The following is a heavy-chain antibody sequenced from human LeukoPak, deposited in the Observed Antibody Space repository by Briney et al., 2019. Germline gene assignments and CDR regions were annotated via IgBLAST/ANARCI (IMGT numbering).Heavy chain of an antibody. J-gene: IGHJ3*02. V-gene: IGHV3-74*01. CDR2: INSDGSST. CDR1: GFTFSSYW. D-gene: IGHD2-8*01. Sequence: GGSLRLFCAASGFTFSSYWMHWVRQAPGKGLVWVSRINSDGSSTSYADSVKGRFTISRDNAKNTLYLQMNSLRAEDTAVYYCARDPGLVYAISASDIWGQGTMVTVSS. CDR3: ARDPGLVYAISASDI.